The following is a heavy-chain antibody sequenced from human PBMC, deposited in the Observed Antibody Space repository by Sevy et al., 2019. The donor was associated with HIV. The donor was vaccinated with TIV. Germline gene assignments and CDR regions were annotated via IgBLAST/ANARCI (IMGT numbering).Heavy chain of an antibody. Sequence: GGSLRLSCAASGFNFGSYAMSWVRQAPGKGLEWVSAISGSGGNTYYADSVKGRFTISRDNSKNTLDLQMNSLGAEDTAIYYCAKDNHYDSRGYYYGMRPSEGAFDIWGQGTMVTVSS. D-gene: IGHD3-22*01. CDR2: ISGSGGNT. CDR3: AKDNHYDSRGYYYGMRPSEGAFDI. CDR1: GFNFGSYA. V-gene: IGHV3-23*01. J-gene: IGHJ3*02.